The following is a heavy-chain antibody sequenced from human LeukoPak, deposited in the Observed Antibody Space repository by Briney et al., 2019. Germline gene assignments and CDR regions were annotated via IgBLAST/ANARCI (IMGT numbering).Heavy chain of an antibody. V-gene: IGHV1-8*01. CDR1: GYTFTSYD. CDR2: MNPNRGNT. J-gene: IGHJ6*02. Sequence: ASVNVSCKASGYTFTSYDINWVRQATGQGLEWMGWMNPNRGNTGYAQKFQGRVTMTRNTSISTAYMELSSLRSEDTAVYYCARVDTAMVYYYYYGMDVWGQGTTVTVSS. CDR3: ARVDTAMVYYYYYGMDV. D-gene: IGHD5-18*01.